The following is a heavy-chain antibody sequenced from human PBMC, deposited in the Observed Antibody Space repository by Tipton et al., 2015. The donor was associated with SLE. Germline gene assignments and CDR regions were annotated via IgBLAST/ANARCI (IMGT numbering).Heavy chain of an antibody. V-gene: IGHV3-7*01. Sequence: SLRLSCAASGFTFSRYWMSWVRQAPGKGLEWVASIKQDGSEIYYVDSVKGRFTISRDNAKNSLYLQMNGLRAEDTAMYYCARGVLITGTTRYFDYWGQGTLVTVSS. CDR2: IKQDGSEI. CDR1: GFTFSRYW. J-gene: IGHJ4*02. CDR3: ARGVLITGTTRYFDY. D-gene: IGHD1-7*01.